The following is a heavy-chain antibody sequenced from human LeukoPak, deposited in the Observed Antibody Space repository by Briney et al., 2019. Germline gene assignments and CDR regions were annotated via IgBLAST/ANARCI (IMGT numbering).Heavy chain of an antibody. CDR2: IYSGGST. CDR1: GFTVSSNY. V-gene: IGHV3-53*01. Sequence: GGSLRLSCAVSGFTVSSNYMSWVRQAPGKGLEWVSVIYSGGSTYYADSVKGRFTISRDNSKNTLYLQMNSLRAEDTAVYYCARVLRGITMVRGVGPYNWFDPWGQGTLVTVSS. CDR3: ARVLRGITMVRGVGPYNWFDP. J-gene: IGHJ5*02. D-gene: IGHD3-10*01.